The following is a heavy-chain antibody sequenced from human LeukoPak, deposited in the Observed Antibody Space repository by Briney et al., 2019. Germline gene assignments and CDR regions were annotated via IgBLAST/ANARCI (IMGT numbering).Heavy chain of an antibody. CDR3: ARMREEFDP. Sequence: SGPALVKPTQTLTLTCTFSGFSLSTSGMRVSWIRRPPGKTLEWLARIDWDDDKFYSTSLKTRLTISKDTSKNQVVLTMTNMDPVDTATYYCARMREEFDPWGQGTLVTVSS. CDR2: IDWDDDK. V-gene: IGHV2-70*04. CDR1: GFSLSTSGMR. J-gene: IGHJ5*02.